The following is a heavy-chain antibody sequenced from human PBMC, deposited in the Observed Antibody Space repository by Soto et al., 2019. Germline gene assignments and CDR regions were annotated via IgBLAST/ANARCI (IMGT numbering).Heavy chain of an antibody. CDR3: TRKRYQVISDGMDV. V-gene: IGHV1-2*02. Sequence: ASVQVSCKASRYTFTGYYIHWVREAQGQGLEWMGWINPQTGGTSYAQKFQGRVTLSRYTSNNTAYLELSRLTFDDAAVYFCTRKRYQVISDGMDVWGQGIPVTVSS. J-gene: IGHJ6*02. CDR2: INPQTGGT. D-gene: IGHD2-2*01. CDR1: RYTFTGYY.